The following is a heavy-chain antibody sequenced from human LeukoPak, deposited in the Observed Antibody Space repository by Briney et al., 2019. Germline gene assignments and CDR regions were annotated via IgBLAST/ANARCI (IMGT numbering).Heavy chain of an antibody. CDR2: IKQDGSEK. J-gene: IGHJ4*02. D-gene: IGHD3-10*01. Sequence: GGSLRLSCAASGFTFTTYWMSWVRQAPGKGLEWVANIKQDGSEKYYVDSVKGRFTISRDNAKNSLYMQMNSLRAEDTAVYYCTREQFALFDYWGQGTLVTVSS. V-gene: IGHV3-7*01. CDR3: TREQFALFDY. CDR1: GFTFTTYW.